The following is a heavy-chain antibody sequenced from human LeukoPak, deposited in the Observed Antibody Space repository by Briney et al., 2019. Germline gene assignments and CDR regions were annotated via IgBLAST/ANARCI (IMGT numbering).Heavy chain of an antibody. CDR2: ISGSGGST. D-gene: IGHD6-25*01. CDR3: AQSGRYYFDY. CDR1: GFTFSSYA. J-gene: IGHJ4*02. V-gene: IGHV3-23*01. Sequence: PGGSLRLSCAASGFTFSSYAMSWVRQAPGKGLEWVSAISGSGGSTYYADSVKGRFTISRDNSKNTLYLHMNSLRAEDTAVYYCAQSGRYYFDYWGQGTLVTVSS.